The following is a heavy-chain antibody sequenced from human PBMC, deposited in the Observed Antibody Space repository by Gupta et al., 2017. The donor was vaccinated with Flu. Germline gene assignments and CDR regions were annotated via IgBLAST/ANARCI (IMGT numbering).Heavy chain of an antibody. Sequence: YYMHWVRQAPGQGLEWMGRINPNSGGTNYAQKLQGRVTMTRDTSISTADMELSRMRSEETAVYYCARVVPAGDGRHDAFDIWGQGTMVTVSS. CDR1: YY. V-gene: IGHV1-2*06. J-gene: IGHJ3*02. CDR2: INPNSGGT. CDR3: ARVVPAGDGRHDAFDI. D-gene: IGHD2-2*01.